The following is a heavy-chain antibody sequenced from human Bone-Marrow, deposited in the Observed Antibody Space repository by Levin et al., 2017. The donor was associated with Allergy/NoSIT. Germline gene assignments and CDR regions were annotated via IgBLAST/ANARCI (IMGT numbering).Heavy chain of an antibody. V-gene: IGHV4-34*01. CDR3: ARGWPYYDISTNSWTGVFDI. CDR1: GGSVTDYY. CDR2: ISHRGTI. J-gene: IGHJ3*02. Sequence: KPSETLSLTCGVSGGSVTDYYWTWVRQSPGKGLEWIGEISHRGTINYNPSLKGRVTFSADTSKEQFSLRLTSVTAADTAVYYCARGWPYYDISTNSWTGVFDIWGQGTMVSVFS. D-gene: IGHD3-9*01.